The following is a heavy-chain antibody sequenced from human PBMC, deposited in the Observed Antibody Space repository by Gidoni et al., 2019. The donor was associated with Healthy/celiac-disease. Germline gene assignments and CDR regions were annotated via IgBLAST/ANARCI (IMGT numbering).Heavy chain of an antibody. D-gene: IGHD2-2*01. CDR2: IKSKTDGGTT. CDR3: TTDFVPAATYFFDY. CDR1: GFPFGNAW. J-gene: IGHJ4*02. Sequence: EVQLVESGGGLVKPGGPLRLSCAASGFPFGNAWMSWVRQAPGKGLEWVGRIKSKTDGGTTDYAAPVKGRFTISRDDSKNTLYLQMNSLKTEDTAVYYCTTDFVPAATYFFDYWGQGTLVTVSS. V-gene: IGHV3-15*01.